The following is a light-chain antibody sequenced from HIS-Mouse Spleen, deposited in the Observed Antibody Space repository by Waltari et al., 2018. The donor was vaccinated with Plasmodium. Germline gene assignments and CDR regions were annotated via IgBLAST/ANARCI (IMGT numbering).Light chain of an antibody. Sequence: QPVLTQPPSSSASPGESARLTCTLPSDINVGSYNTSWYHHKPGSPPRYLLYYYSDSDKGQGSGVPSRFSGSKDASANTGILLISGLQSEDEADYYCMIWPSNASGVFGGGTKLTVL. J-gene: IGLJ3*02. CDR1: SDINVGSYN. V-gene: IGLV5-37*01. CDR2: YYSDSDK. CDR3: MIWPSNASGV.